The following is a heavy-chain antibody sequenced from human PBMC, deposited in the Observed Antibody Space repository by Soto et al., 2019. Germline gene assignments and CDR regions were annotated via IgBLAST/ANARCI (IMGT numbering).Heavy chain of an antibody. CDR1: GFTFSSYG. J-gene: IGHJ6*02. CDR2: IWYDGSNK. V-gene: IGHV3-33*01. D-gene: IGHD3-3*01. CDR3: ARGAYYDFWSGRPDYYYYGMDV. Sequence: PGGSLRLSCAASGFTFSSYGMHWIRQAPGKGLEWVAVIWYDGSNKYYADSVKGRFTISRDNSKNTLYLQMNSLRAEDTAVYYCARGAYYDFWSGRPDYYYYGMDVWGQGTTVTVSS.